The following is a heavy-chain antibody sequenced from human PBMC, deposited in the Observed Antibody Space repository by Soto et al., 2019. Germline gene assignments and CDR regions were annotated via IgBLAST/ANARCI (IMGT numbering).Heavy chain of an antibody. CDR2: FDPEDGET. V-gene: IGHV1-24*01. D-gene: IGHD1-26*01. J-gene: IGHJ3*02. CDR1: GYTLAELS. Sequence: ASVKVSCKVSGYTLAELSRQWVRQAPGKGFEWMGGFDPEDGETIYAQKFQGRVTMTEDTSTDTAYMELSSLRSEDTAVYYCATASRMSYSGSYHDAFDIWGQGTMVTVS. CDR3: ATASRMSYSGSYHDAFDI.